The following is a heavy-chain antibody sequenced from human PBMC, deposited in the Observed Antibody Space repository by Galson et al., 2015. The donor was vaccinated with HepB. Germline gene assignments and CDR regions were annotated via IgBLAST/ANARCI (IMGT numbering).Heavy chain of an antibody. CDR3: AKDGVADSGWSSDY. Sequence: SLRLSCAASGFTFSGYAMSWVRRAPGKGLQWLSIISSGDDLRRYAHSVKGRFTISRDNSKSALYLQMNSLAADDTAVYYCAKDGVADSGWSSDYWGQGTLVTVSS. CDR2: ISSGDDLR. D-gene: IGHD6-19*01. CDR1: GFTFSGYA. J-gene: IGHJ4*02. V-gene: IGHV3-23*01.